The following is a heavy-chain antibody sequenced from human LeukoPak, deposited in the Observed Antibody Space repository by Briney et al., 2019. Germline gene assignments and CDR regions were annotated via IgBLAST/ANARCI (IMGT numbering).Heavy chain of an antibody. Sequence: SETLSLTCTVSGGSISSYYWSWIRQPPGKGLERIGYIYYSGSTNYNPSLKSRVTISVDTSKNQFSLKLSSVTAADTAVYYCARWRAAAPTFYYYYGMDVWAKGPRSPSP. D-gene: IGHD6-13*01. CDR2: IYYSGST. CDR3: ARWRAAAPTFYYYYGMDV. CDR1: GGSISSYY. J-gene: IGHJ6*02. V-gene: IGHV4-59*01.